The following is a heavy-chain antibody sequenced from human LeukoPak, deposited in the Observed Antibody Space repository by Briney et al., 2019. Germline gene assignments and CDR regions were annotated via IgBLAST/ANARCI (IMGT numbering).Heavy chain of an antibody. V-gene: IGHV4-39*01. J-gene: IGHJ5*02. D-gene: IGHD6-6*01. CDR1: DASISSSCDY. CDR3: ARYSSSSGWFDP. CDR2: IYYSGST. Sequence: SETLSLTCTVADASISSSCDYWGWIRQPPGKGLEWIGNIYYSGSTYYNPSLKSRVTISVDTSKNQFSLRLSSVTAADTAVYFCARYSSSSGWFDPWGQGTLVTVSS.